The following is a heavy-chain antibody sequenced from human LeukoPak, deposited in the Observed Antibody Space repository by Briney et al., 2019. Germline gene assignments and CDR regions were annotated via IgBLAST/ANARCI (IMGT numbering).Heavy chain of an antibody. D-gene: IGHD2-2*02. CDR2: ISGSGGST. J-gene: IGHJ4*02. Sequence: PGGSLRLSCAASGFTFSSYAMSWVRQAPGKGLEWVSAISGSGGSTYYADSVKGRFTISRDNSKNTLYLQMNSLRAEDTAVYYCATPGWDIVVVPAAIRDYWGQGTLVTVSS. CDR3: ATPGWDIVVVPAAIRDY. V-gene: IGHV3-23*01. CDR1: GFTFSSYA.